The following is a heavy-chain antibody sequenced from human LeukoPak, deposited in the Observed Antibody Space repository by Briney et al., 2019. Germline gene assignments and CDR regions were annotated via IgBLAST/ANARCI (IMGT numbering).Heavy chain of an antibody. CDR1: GYSFTSYW. J-gene: IGHJ4*02. Sequence: GESLKISCKGSGYSFTSYWIGWVRQVPGKGLEWMVIIYPGDSDTRYSPSFQGQVTISADKSISTAYLQWSSLKASDTAMYYCARRGYIAAAGTRYYFDYWGQGTLVTVSS. V-gene: IGHV5-51*01. D-gene: IGHD6-13*01. CDR3: ARRGYIAAAGTRYYFDY. CDR2: IYPGDSDT.